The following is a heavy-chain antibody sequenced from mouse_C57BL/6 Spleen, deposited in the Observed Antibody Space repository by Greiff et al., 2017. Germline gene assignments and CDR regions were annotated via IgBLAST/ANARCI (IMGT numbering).Heavy chain of an antibody. CDR1: GFTFSSYA. CDR2: ISDGGSYT. CDR3: ARGTGTHFDY. Sequence: EVKVVESGGGLVKPGGSLKLSCAASGFTFSSYAMSWVRQTPEKRLEWVATISDGGSYTYYPDNVKGRFTISRDNAKNNLYLQMSHLKSEDTAMYYCARGTGTHFDYWGQGTTLTVSS. V-gene: IGHV5-4*03. D-gene: IGHD4-1*01. J-gene: IGHJ2*01.